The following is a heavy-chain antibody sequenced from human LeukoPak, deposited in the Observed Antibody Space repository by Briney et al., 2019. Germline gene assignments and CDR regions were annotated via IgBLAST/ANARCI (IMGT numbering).Heavy chain of an antibody. CDR2: IYYSGST. V-gene: IGHV4-30-4*08. Sequence: PSQTLSLTCTVSGGSISSGDYYWSWLRQPPGKGLEGIGYIYYSGSTYYNPSLKSRVTISVDTSKNQFSLKLSSVTAADTAVYYCARDVIVVVPAAMPVYYYYGMDVWGQGTTVTVSS. J-gene: IGHJ6*02. CDR1: GGSISSGDYY. CDR3: ARDVIVVVPAAMPVYYYYGMDV. D-gene: IGHD2-2*01.